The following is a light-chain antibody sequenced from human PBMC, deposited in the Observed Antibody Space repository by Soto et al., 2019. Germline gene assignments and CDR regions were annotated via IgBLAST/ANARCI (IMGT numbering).Light chain of an antibody. Sequence: EVVLTQSPGTLSLSPGERATLSCRASQSVSGSDLAWYQQKPGQAPRLLISGVSNRATGTPDRFSGSGSGTDFPLTISSLEPEDFAVFYCHQYGISPPTFGPGTKVDI. J-gene: IGKJ1*01. V-gene: IGKV3-20*01. CDR2: GVS. CDR3: HQYGISPPT. CDR1: QSVSGSD.